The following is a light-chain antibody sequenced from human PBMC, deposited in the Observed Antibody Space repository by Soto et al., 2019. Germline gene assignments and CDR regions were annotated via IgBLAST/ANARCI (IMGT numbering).Light chain of an antibody. V-gene: IGKV3D-15*01. J-gene: IGKJ5*01. CDR1: QSVSNN. CDR2: GAS. CDR3: RQYNNWPYS. Sequence: EIVLTQSPGTLSLSPGERATLSCRASQSVSNNYLAWYQQKPGQAPRLLIYGASNRATGIPDRFSGSGSGTDFTLTISGLQSEDSAIYFCRQYNNWPYSFGQGTRLEIK.